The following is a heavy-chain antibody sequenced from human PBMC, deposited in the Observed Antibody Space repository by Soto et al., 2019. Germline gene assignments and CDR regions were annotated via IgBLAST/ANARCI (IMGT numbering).Heavy chain of an antibody. V-gene: IGHV1-18*01. CDR1: GYTFTTYG. CDR3: ARALPYSSRGDS. Sequence: QVQLVQSGAEVKKPGASVRVSCKASGYTFTTYGISWVRQAPGQGLEWMGWISASNGNIYYGQKFEGRVTMTTDSCTSTAYMELSSLTSDDTAVYYCARALPYSSRGDSWGRGTLVTVSS. D-gene: IGHD6-13*01. CDR2: ISASNGNI. J-gene: IGHJ4*02.